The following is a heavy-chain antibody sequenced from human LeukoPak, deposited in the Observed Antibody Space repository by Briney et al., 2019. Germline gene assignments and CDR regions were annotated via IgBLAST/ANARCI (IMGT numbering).Heavy chain of an antibody. CDR2: ISYDGSNK. CDR1: GFTFSSYA. CDR3: AKDPLFVGSGSYDDDY. J-gene: IGHJ4*02. V-gene: IGHV3-30*04. Sequence: PGGSLRLSCAASGFTFSSYAMHWVRQAPGKGLEWVAVISYDGSNKYYADSVKGRFTISRDNSKNTLYLQMNSLRAEDTAVYYCAKDPLFVGSGSYDDDYWGQGTLVTVSS. D-gene: IGHD3-10*01.